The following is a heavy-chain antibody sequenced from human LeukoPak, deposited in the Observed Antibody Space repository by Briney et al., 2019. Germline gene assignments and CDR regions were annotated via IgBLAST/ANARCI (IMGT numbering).Heavy chain of an antibody. D-gene: IGHD4-17*01. CDR2: ISNDGSKK. Sequence: GGSPRLSCAASGFTFNNYGMHWVRQAPGKGLECVALISNDGSKKYYAGSAKGRFTISRDNSRNTVFLEMNSLRGDDTAVYFCARDWGRGDSKYLDFWGQGILVTVSS. CDR3: ARDWGRGDSKYLDF. J-gene: IGHJ4*02. V-gene: IGHV3-30*03. CDR1: GFTFNNYG.